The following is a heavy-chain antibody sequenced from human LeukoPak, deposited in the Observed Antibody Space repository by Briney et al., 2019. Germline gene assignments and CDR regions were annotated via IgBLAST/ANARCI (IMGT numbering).Heavy chain of an antibody. D-gene: IGHD1-26*01. Sequence: GGSLRLSCAASGFTLSDHYMDWVRQAPGKGLEWVGRTRNKANSYTTEYAASVKGRFTISRDDSKNSLYLQMNSLQTEDTAVYYCTRERGAEDSRSYQIYDFDYWGQGTLVTVSS. CDR1: GFTLSDHY. J-gene: IGHJ4*02. V-gene: IGHV3-72*01. CDR2: TRNKANSYTT. CDR3: TRERGAEDSRSYQIYDFDY.